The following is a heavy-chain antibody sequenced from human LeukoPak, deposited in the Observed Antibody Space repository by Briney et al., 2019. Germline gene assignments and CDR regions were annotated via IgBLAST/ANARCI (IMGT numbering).Heavy chain of an antibody. J-gene: IGHJ1*01. D-gene: IGHD6-13*01. Sequence: GGSLRLSCAASGFPFSSYSMNWVRQAPGKGLEWVSSISSSSSYIYYADSVKGRFTISRDNAKNSLYLQMNSLRAEDTAVYYCARDIAAAGKYFQHWGQGTLVTVSS. V-gene: IGHV3-21*01. CDR3: ARDIAAAGKYFQH. CDR1: GFPFSSYS. CDR2: ISSSSSYI.